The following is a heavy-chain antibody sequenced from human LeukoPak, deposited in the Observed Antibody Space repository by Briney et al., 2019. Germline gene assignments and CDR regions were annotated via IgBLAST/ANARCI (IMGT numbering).Heavy chain of an antibody. D-gene: IGHD3-22*01. J-gene: IGHJ4*02. CDR1: GFTFSSYR. CDR2: ISSSSTYI. CDR3: ARGYYYDSSGHYY. Sequence: PGGSLRLSCAASGFTFSSYRMNWVRQAPGKGLEWVSSISSSSTYIYYADSVKGRFTISRDNAKNSLYLQMNSLRAEDTAVYYCARGYYYDSSGHYYWGQGTLVTVSS. V-gene: IGHV3-21*01.